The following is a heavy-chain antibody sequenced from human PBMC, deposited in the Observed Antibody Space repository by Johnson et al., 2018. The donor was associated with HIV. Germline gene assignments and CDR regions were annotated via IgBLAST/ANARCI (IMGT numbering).Heavy chain of an antibody. D-gene: IGHD6-19*01. CDR1: GISFSYAW. CDR2: IKSKTAGGTT. CDR3: AKDLELSPGTARAVGGSFDI. J-gene: IGHJ3*02. Sequence: VQLVESGGGLVKPGGSLRLSCAASGISFSYAWMSWVRRAPGKGLEWVGRIKSKTAGGTTDYADSVKGRFTISRDHSKNTLYLQMNSLRAEDTAVYYCAKDLELSPGTARAVGGSFDIWGQGTMVTVSS. V-gene: IGHV3-15*01.